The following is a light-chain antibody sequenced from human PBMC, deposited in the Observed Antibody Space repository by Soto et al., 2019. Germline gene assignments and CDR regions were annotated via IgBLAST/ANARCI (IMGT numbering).Light chain of an antibody. J-gene: IGKJ4*01. V-gene: IGKV1-5*03. Sequence: DVQMTQTPSSLSASVGDRVILTCRASQSIGNWLAWYQQKPGKAPKLLIYKASSLESGVPTRFSGSGSGTDFTLTISSLEAEDVAFYWCQQYFDVPFTFGGGTKVDIK. CDR1: QSIGNW. CDR3: QQYFDVPFT. CDR2: KAS.